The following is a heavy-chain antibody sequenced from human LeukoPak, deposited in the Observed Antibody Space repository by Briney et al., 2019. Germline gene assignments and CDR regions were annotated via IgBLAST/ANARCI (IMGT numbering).Heavy chain of an antibody. CDR2: MNPNSGNT. J-gene: IGHJ4*02. D-gene: IGHD6-19*01. CDR3: ARGLGGIALAGRGRFNYFDY. Sequence: ASVKVSCKASGYTFTSYDIDWVRQATGQGLEWMGWMNPNSGNTGYAQKFQGRVTMTRNTSISTAYMELSSLRSEDTAVYYCARGLGGIALAGRGRFNYFDYWGQGTLVTVSS. V-gene: IGHV1-8*01. CDR1: GYTFTSYD.